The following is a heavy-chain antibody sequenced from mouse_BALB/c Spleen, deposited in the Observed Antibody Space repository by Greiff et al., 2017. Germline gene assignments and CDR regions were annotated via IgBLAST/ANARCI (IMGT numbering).Heavy chain of an antibody. V-gene: IGHV5-17*02. D-gene: IGHD2-2*01. CDR2: ISSGSSTI. Sequence: VMLVESGGGLVQPGGSRKLSCAASGFTFSSFGMHWVRQAPEKGLEWVAYISSGSSTIYYADTVKGRFTISRDNPKNTLFLQMTSLRSEDTAMYYCARGGLRRFDYWGQGTTLTVSS. CDR3: ARGGLRRFDY. CDR1: GFTFSSFG. J-gene: IGHJ2*01.